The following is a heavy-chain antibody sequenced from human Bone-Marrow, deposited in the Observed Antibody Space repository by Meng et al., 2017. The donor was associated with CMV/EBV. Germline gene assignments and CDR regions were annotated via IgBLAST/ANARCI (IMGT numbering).Heavy chain of an antibody. J-gene: IGHJ6*02. V-gene: IGHV1-8*02. CDR1: GYTFTGYY. Sequence: ASVKVSCKASGYTFTGYYMHWVRQATGQGLEWMGWMNPNSGNTGYAQKFQGRVTMTRNTSISTAYMELSSLRSEDTAVYYCARGWGICSGGSCYPRDYYYYGMDVWGQGTTVTVSS. D-gene: IGHD2-15*01. CDR2: MNPNSGNT. CDR3: ARGWGICSGGSCYPRDYYYYGMDV.